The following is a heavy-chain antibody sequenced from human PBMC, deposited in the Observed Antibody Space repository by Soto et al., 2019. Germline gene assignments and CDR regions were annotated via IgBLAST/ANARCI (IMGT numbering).Heavy chain of an antibody. Sequence: GGSLRLSCAASGFTFSSYDMHWVRQATGKGLEWVSAIGTAGDTYYPGSVKGRFTISRENAKNSLYLQMNSLRAGDTAVYYCARAIDYDILTAYPAPPDYWGQGTLVTVSS. CDR3: ARAIDYDILTAYPAPPDY. D-gene: IGHD3-9*01. CDR1: GFTFSSYD. J-gene: IGHJ4*02. CDR2: IGTAGDT. V-gene: IGHV3-13*04.